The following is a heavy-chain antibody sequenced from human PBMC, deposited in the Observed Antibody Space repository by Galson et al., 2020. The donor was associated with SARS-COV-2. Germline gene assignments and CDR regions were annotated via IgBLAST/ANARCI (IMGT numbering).Heavy chain of an antibody. J-gene: IGHJ4*02. CDR3: ARDKLATYSSGWHDY. CDR2: ISYDGNNK. CDR1: GFTFSSYA. V-gene: IGHV3-30*04. Sequence: GESLKISCAASGFTFSSYAMHWVRQAPGKGLEWVAVISYDGNNKYYADSVKGRFTISRDNSKNTLYLQMNSLRAEDTAVYYCARDKLATYSSGWHDYWGQGTLVTVSS. D-gene: IGHD6-19*01.